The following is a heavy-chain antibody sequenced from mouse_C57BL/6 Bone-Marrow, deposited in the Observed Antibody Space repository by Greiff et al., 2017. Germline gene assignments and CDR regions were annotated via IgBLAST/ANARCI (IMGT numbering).Heavy chain of an antibody. D-gene: IGHD2-4*01. CDR2: IWRGGST. CDR3: ATPIYYDYDDYAMDY. J-gene: IGHJ4*01. V-gene: IGHV2-5*01. CDR1: GFSLTSYG. Sequence: VQLQQSGPGLVQPSQRLSITCTVSGFSLTSYGVHWVRQSPGKGLEWLGVIWRGGSTDYNAAFMSRLSITKDNSKSQVFFKMNSLQADDTAIYYCATPIYYDYDDYAMDYWGQGTSVTVSS.